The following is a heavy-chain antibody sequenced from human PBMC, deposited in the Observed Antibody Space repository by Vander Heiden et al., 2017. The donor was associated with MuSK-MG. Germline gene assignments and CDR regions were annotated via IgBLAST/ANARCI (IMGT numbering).Heavy chain of an antibody. CDR2: IWHDGSYK. Sequence: QVQLVESGGGVVEPGRSLRLSCAASGFPFSSYGMHWVRQAPGKGLEWVAVIWHDGSYKYYPDSVKGRFTISRDNSKNTLYLQINSLRAEDTAVYYCARDSSGWRFFDYWGQGTLVTVSS. D-gene: IGHD6-25*01. J-gene: IGHJ4*02. V-gene: IGHV3-33*01. CDR1: GFPFSSYG. CDR3: ARDSSGWRFFDY.